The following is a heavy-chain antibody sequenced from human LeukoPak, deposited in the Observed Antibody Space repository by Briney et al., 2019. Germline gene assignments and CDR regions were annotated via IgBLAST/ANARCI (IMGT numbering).Heavy chain of an antibody. V-gene: IGHV4-38-2*02. CDR2: IYHSGST. Sequence: PSETLSLTCAVSGYSISSGYYWGWIRPPPGKGLEWIVSIYHSGSTYYNPSLKSRVTISVDTSKNQFALKLSSVTAADTAVYYCARDRWYSSSYSGSWYFDYWGQGTLVTVSS. J-gene: IGHJ4*02. D-gene: IGHD6-13*01. CDR3: ARDRWYSSSYSGSWYFDY. CDR1: GYSISSGYY.